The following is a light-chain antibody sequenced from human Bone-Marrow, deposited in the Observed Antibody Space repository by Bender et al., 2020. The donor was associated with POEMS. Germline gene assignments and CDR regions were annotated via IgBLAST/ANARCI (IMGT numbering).Light chain of an antibody. Sequence: QSALTQPRSVSGSPGQSVTISCTGTSSDVGGYNYVSWYQQFSGKAPKLLVFDVRKRPSGVPYRFSGSKSGNTASLTISRVEAGDEADYYCQVWDSSGDRFVFGAGTKVTVL. CDR3: QVWDSSGDRFV. CDR1: SSDVGGYNY. V-gene: IGLV2-11*01. J-gene: IGLJ1*01. CDR2: DVR.